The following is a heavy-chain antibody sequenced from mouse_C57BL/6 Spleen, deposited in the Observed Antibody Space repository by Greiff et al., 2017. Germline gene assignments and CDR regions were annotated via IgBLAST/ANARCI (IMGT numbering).Heavy chain of an antibody. V-gene: IGHV5-16*01. D-gene: IGHD1-1*01. J-gene: IGHJ2*01. CDR3: ARGYYYGSSCFGY. Sequence: DVHLVESEGGLVQPGSSMKLSCTASGFTFSDYYMDWVRQVPEKGLEWVATINHDGSSTYYLDSLKGRFIFARDNAKNILYLQMSRLKSEDTATYYCARGYYYGSSCFGYWGQGTTLTVSS. CDR2: INHDGSST. CDR1: GFTFSDYY.